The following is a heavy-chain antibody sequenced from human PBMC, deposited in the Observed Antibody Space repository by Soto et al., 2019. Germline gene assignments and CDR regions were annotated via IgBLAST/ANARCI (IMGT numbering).Heavy chain of an antibody. D-gene: IGHD3-9*01. CDR3: TTENTDWLLFRNMNWFDP. V-gene: IGHV3-15*01. CDR1: GFTFSNAW. CDR2: IKSKTDGGTT. Sequence: GGSLRLSCAASGFTFSNAWMSWVRQAPGKGLEWVGRIKSKTDGGTTDYAAPVKGRFTISRDDSKNTLYLQMNSLKTEDTAVYYCTTENTDWLLFRNMNWFDPWGQGTLVTVSS. J-gene: IGHJ5*02.